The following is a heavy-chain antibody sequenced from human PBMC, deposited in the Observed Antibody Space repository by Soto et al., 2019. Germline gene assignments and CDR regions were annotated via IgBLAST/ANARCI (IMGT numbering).Heavy chain of an antibody. Sequence: SLRLSCAASGFTFSSYGMHWVRQAPGKGLEWVAVISYDGSNKYYADSVKGRFTISRDNSKNTLYLQMNSLRAEDTAVYYCAKALTDYGKVVDYWGQGTLVTVSS. D-gene: IGHD4-17*01. V-gene: IGHV3-30*18. CDR3: AKALTDYGKVVDY. J-gene: IGHJ4*02. CDR1: GFTFSSYG. CDR2: ISYDGSNK.